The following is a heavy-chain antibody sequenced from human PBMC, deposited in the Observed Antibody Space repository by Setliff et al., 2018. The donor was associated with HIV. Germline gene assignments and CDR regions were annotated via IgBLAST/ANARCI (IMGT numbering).Heavy chain of an antibody. V-gene: IGHV1-3*01. D-gene: IGHD3-10*01. CDR2: INAGNGNT. J-gene: IGHJ4*02. Sequence: ASVKVSCKASGYTFTSYAMHWVRQAPGQRLEWMGWINAGNGNTKYSQKFQGRVTMTRDTSTSTVYMDLSGLRSEDTAVYYCAKEQEERYYTSGPLNYWGQGTLVTVSS. CDR3: AKEQEERYYTSGPLNY. CDR1: GYTFTSYA.